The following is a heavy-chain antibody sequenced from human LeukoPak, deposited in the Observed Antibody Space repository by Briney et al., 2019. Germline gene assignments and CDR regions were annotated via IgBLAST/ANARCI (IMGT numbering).Heavy chain of an antibody. CDR1: GYTFTGYY. CDR3: ASQYSYPH. V-gene: IGHV1-2*02. CDR2: INPNSGGT. D-gene: IGHD5-18*01. J-gene: IGHJ4*02. Sequence: ASVKVSCKASGYTFTGYYMHCVRPTPGQGLEWVGWINPNSGGTHYAQTSQGRVTLTRDTSISTAYMEKRTLRADDTAVYYCASQYSYPHWGQGTLVTVA.